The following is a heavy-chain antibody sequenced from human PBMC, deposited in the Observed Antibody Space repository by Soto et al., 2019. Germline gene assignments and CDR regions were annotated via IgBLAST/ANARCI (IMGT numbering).Heavy chain of an antibody. CDR1: GYTFTSYD. Sequence: QVQLVQSGAEVKKPGASVKVSCKASGYTFTSYDINWVRQATGQGLEWMGWMNPNSGNTGYAQKFQGRVTMTRNTSLSTAEMDQSSRRSEVSAVEYVAIGPHPQAWGQGTLVTVSS. J-gene: IGHJ5*02. CDR2: MNPNSGNT. CDR3: AIGPHPQA. V-gene: IGHV1-8*01.